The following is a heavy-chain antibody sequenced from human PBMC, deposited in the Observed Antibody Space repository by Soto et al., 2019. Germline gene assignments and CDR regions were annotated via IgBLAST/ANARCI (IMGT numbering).Heavy chain of an antibody. CDR2: ISPLKGNT. D-gene: IGHD6-25*01. V-gene: IGHV1-18*01. CDR3: ARSGEHPFDF. Sequence: GAVKVSCKGSGYTFTNYVIHWVRQPPGQGLEWMGWISPLKGNTKYSQKVQGRVSVTTDTSTNTVYMELSGLIYDDTALYYCARSGEHPFDFWGQGTLVTVSS. CDR1: GYTFTNYV. J-gene: IGHJ4*02.